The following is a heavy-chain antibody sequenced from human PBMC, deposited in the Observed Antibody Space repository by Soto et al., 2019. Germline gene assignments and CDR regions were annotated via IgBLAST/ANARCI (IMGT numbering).Heavy chain of an antibody. CDR1: GGTFSSYA. Sequence: QVQLVQSGAEVKKPGSSVKVSCKASGGTFSSYAISWVRQAPGQGLEWMGGIIPIFGTANYAQKFQGRVTITADESTGTAYMERSSLRSEDTAVYYCASKGSYVDTAMAWRYWGQGTLVTVSS. D-gene: IGHD5-18*01. V-gene: IGHV1-69*12. CDR2: IIPIFGTA. J-gene: IGHJ4*02. CDR3: ASKGSYVDTAMAWRY.